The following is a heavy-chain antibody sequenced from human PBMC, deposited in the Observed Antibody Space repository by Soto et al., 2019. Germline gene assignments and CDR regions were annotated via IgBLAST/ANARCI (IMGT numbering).Heavy chain of an antibody. Sequence: GGSLRLSCAASGFTFNRFCMSWVRQAPGKGLEWVAIINGDGGGQYYADSVKGRFTISRDNSKTTLYAQMNSLRAEDTAVYYCAKVERYCQSSTCSLGFIFNYWGQGTLVTVSS. V-gene: IGHV3-23*01. CDR2: INGDGGGQ. J-gene: IGHJ4*02. CDR3: AKVERYCQSSTCSLGFIFNY. D-gene: IGHD2-15*01. CDR1: GFTFNRFC.